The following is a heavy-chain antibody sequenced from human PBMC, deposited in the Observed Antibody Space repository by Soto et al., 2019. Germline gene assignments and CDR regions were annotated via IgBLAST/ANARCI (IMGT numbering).Heavy chain of an antibody. J-gene: IGHJ3*02. CDR3: VRGRRSSGRHDAFDI. V-gene: IGHV4-31*03. CDR2: INYSGST. Sequence: SETLSLTCTVSGGSMSSGDYYWSWIRQRPGKDLEWIGYINYSGSTFYNPSLKSRVTISIDTSKNQFSLNLSSMTAADTAVYYCVRGRRSSGRHDAFDIWGQGKMVTVSS. CDR1: GGSMSSGDYY. D-gene: IGHD3-22*01.